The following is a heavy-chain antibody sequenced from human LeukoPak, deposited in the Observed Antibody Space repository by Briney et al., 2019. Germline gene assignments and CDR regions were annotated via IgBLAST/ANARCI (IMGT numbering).Heavy chain of an antibody. D-gene: IGHD6-19*01. CDR1: GFTFSSYS. V-gene: IGHV3-21*01. CDR3: AREWGIAVIDY. Sequence: GGSLRLSCAASGFTFSSYSMNWVRQAPGKGLEWVSSISSSSSYIYYADSVKGRVTISRDNAKNSLYLQMNSLRAEDTAVYYCAREWGIAVIDYWGQGTLVTVSS. CDR2: ISSSSSYI. J-gene: IGHJ4*02.